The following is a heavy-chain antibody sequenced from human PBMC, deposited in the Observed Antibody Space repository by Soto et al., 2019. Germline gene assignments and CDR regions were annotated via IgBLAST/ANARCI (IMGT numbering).Heavy chain of an antibody. CDR1: GASINSANW. D-gene: IGHD3-3*01. J-gene: IGHJ6*02. Sequence: QVLLEESGPGLVRPSGTLSLTCSVSGASINSANWWVWVRQPPGKGLEWIGEIYRIGSTTYNPSLKIRATISVDKSKNQFSLIVTSVTAADTAVYYCAKRYDFWSGRWYGLGVWGQGTTVTVSS. CDR3: AKRYDFWSGRWYGLGV. V-gene: IGHV4-4*02. CDR2: IYRIGST.